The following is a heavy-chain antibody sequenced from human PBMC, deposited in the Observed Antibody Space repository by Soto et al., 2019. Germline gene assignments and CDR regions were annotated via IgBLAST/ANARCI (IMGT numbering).Heavy chain of an antibody. J-gene: IGHJ4*02. D-gene: IGHD6-19*01. CDR3: AREGDSTGYYSGMYFEY. CDR2: ISGSSTYI. CDR1: GFTFSISN. Sequence: EVQLVESGGGLVKPGESLRLSCAASGFTFSISNMAWVRQAPGKGLEWVSAISGSSTYIYYADSVKGRFTISRDNAKNSLFLQMNSLRAEDTALYYCAREGDSTGYYSGMYFEYWGQGNLVTVSS. V-gene: IGHV3-21*01.